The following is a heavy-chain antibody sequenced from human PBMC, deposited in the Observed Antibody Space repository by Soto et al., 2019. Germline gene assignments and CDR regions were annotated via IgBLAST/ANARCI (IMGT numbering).Heavy chain of an antibody. V-gene: IGHV5-51*01. CDR3: ARKRQEAARRGNWFDP. Sequence: GESLKISCKGSGYSFTSYWIGWVRQMPGKGLEWMGIIYPGDSDTRYSPSFQGQVTISADKSISTAYLQWSSLKASDTAMYYCARKRQEAARRGNWFDPWGQGTLVTVSS. CDR1: GYSFTSYW. D-gene: IGHD6-6*01. CDR2: IYPGDSDT. J-gene: IGHJ5*02.